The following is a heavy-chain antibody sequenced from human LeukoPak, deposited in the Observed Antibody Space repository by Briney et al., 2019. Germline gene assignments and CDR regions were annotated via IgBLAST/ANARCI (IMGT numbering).Heavy chain of an antibody. CDR2: IKQDGSEK. Sequence: GGSLRLSCAVSGFSVSGYWMTWVRQAPGKGLEWVANIKQDGSEKNCVDSVKGRFTTSRDNAENSLFLQMNSLRVEDTAVYYCAREWQGGIAAAGTRIEGDYWGQGTLVAVSS. CDR1: GFSVSGYW. J-gene: IGHJ4*02. CDR3: AREWQGGIAAAGTRIEGDY. D-gene: IGHD6-13*01. V-gene: IGHV3-7*01.